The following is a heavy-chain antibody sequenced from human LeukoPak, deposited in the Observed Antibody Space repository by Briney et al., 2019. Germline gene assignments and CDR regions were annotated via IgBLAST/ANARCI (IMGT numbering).Heavy chain of an antibody. J-gene: IGHJ4*02. CDR2: ISSSSSYI. CDR3: ARDYRSSSGWTVDY. V-gene: IGHV3-21*01. CDR1: GFTFSSYR. D-gene: IGHD6-19*01. Sequence: KPGGSLRLSCAASGFTFSSYRMNWVRQAPGKGLEWVSSISSSSSYIYYADSVKGRFTISRDNAKNSLCLQMNSLRDEDTAVYYCARDYRSSSGWTVDYWGQGTLVTVSS.